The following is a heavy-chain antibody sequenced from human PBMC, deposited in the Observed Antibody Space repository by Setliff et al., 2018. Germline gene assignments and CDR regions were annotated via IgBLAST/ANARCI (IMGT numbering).Heavy chain of an antibody. Sequence: GGSLRLSCAASGFTFSSYSMNWVRQAPGKGLEWVSGIRAGSDNIAYADSVKGRFTISRDNAQNSLYLQLDSLRPDDTAFYYCARGHCTTISCFLDHWGQGIMVTVSS. V-gene: IGHV3-9*01. CDR3: ARGHCTTISCFLDH. D-gene: IGHD2-8*01. CDR2: IRAGSDNI. J-gene: IGHJ4*02. CDR1: GFTFSSYS.